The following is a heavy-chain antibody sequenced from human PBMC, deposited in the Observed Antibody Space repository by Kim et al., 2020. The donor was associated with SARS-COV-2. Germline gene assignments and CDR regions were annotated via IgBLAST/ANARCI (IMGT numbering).Heavy chain of an antibody. CDR3: ARETSRAFDT. CDR2: INTDGGQK. CDR1: GFNYNAYW. J-gene: IGHJ3*02. Sequence: GGSLRLSCAISGFNYNAYWMSWVRQAPGKGLEWVALINTDGGQKYYVDSVRGRFTVSRDNAKNSLYIEMNSLRGEDTAVYYRARETSRAFDTWGQGTMV. V-gene: IGHV3-7*03.